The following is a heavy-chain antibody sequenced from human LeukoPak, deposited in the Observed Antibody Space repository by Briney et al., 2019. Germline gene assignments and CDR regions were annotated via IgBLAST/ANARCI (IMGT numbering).Heavy chain of an antibody. D-gene: IGHD3/OR15-3a*01. V-gene: IGHV1-46*01. J-gene: IGHJ4*02. CDR2: INPSGRST. CDR3: ARGTEFFSPGDY. CDR1: GYTFTRYY. Sequence: ASVKVSCKASGYTFTRYYMHWVRQAPGQGLEWMGIINPSGRSTNHAQKFQGRVTMTRDTSTSTVYMELSSLRSEDTAVYYCARGTEFFSPGDYWGQGTLVTVSS.